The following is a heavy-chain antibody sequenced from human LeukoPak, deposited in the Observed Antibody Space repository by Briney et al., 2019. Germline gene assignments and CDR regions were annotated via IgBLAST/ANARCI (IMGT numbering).Heavy chain of an antibody. J-gene: IGHJ4*02. Sequence: GGSLRLSCAASGFTFSSYAMSWVRQAPGKGLEWVSAISGSGGSTYYADSVKGRFTISIDNSKNTLYLQMNSLRADDTAVYYCAKDLGYSSGSSYFDYWGQGTLVHVSS. CDR1: GFTFSSYA. D-gene: IGHD5-18*01. CDR3: AKDLGYSSGSSYFDY. V-gene: IGHV3-23*01. CDR2: ISGSGGST.